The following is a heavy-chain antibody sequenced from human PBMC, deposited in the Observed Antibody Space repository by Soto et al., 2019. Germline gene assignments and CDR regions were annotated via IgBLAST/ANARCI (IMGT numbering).Heavy chain of an antibody. V-gene: IGHV1-69*08. CDR3: ARDPGYSSGVQH. CDR1: GGTFSSYT. Sequence: QVQLVQSGAEVKKPGSSVKVSSKASGGTFSSYTISWVRQAPGQGLEWMGRIIPILGIANYAQKFQGRVTITADKSTSTAYLELSSLRSEDTAMYYCARDPGYSSGVQHWGQGTLVTVSS. D-gene: IGHD6-19*01. CDR2: IIPILGIA. J-gene: IGHJ1*01.